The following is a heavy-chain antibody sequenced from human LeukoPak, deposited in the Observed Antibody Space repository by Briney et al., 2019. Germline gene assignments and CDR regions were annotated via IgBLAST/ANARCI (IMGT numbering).Heavy chain of an antibody. CDR3: AREGGGIAAAGTYYFDY. CDR2: INPSGGST. CDR1: GGTFSSYA. D-gene: IGHD6-13*01. V-gene: IGHV1-46*01. J-gene: IGHJ4*02. Sequence: ASVKVSCKASGGTFSSYAISWVRQAPGQGLEWMGIINPSGGSTSYAQKFQGRVTMTRDTSTSTVYMELSSLRSEDTAVYYCAREGGGIAAAGTYYFDYWGQGTLVTVSS.